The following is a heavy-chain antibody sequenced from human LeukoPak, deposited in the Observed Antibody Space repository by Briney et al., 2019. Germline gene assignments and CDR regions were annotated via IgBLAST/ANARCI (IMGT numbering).Heavy chain of an antibody. J-gene: IGHJ4*02. D-gene: IGHD6-19*01. CDR2: IYYGGNT. V-gene: IGHV4-39*01. Sequence: SETLSLTCTVSGASISDINYYWGWARQPPGKGPQWVGTIYYGGNTYYNPSLQGRASMSIDTSKNQFSLKLTSVTAADTAVYYCARQSETRGWTFAYWGQGALVTVSS. CDR3: ARQSETRGWTFAY. CDR1: GASISDINYY.